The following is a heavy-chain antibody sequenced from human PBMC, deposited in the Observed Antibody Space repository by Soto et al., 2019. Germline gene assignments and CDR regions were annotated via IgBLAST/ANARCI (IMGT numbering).Heavy chain of an antibody. CDR2: IYTSGST. CDR1: CGSISSYC. D-gene: IGHD6-13*01. CDR3: ARAMGIRGSSFFEY. Sequence: SETLSLTCTVSCGSISSYCWSCIRQPSWEGLEWVVRIYTSGSTNYNPSIKSRVTMSVDTSKNQFSLKLSSVTAADTAVYYCARAMGIRGSSFFEYWGQGTLVTVSS. J-gene: IGHJ4*02. V-gene: IGHV4-4*07.